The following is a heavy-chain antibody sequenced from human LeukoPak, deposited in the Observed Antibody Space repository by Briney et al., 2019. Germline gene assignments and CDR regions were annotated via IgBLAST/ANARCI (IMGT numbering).Heavy chain of an antibody. CDR2: INPNDGDT. J-gene: IGHJ4*02. Sequence: ASVKVSCKASGYTFTDYYMHWVRQAPWQGFEWMGWINPNDGDTNYAQKFQGRVTMTRHTSISTAHMEVSRLRSDDTAVYYCARANFLYCSSTTCLFDYWGQGTLVTVSS. D-gene: IGHD2-2*01. CDR1: GYTFTDYY. V-gene: IGHV1-2*02. CDR3: ARANFLYCSSTTCLFDY.